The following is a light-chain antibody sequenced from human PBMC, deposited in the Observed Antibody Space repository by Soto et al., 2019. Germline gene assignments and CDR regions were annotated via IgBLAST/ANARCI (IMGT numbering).Light chain of an antibody. V-gene: IGKV1-5*03. CDR3: QQHYSYRT. J-gene: IGKJ1*01. CDR1: QSISNW. CDR2: KAS. Sequence: DIQMTQSPSTLSASVGDRVTITCRASQSISNWLAWYQQKPGKAPKLLIYKASNLESWVPSRFSGSGSGTEFTLTISSLQPDDLATYYCQQHYSYRTFGQGTKVEAK.